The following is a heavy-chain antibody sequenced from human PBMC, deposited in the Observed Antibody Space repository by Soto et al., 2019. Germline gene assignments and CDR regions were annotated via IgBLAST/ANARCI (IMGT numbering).Heavy chain of an antibody. CDR2: IKVDSGYT. V-gene: IGHV1-18*04. Sequence: QLQLVQSAAEVKKPGASVRVSCKAYGYPFIKYGISWIRQAPEQGLEWMGWIKVDSGYTNYAQKFQGRVTMTADTSSYTAFVGLRSLRLDDTAVYFCATPYDTGFDPWGQGTVVSVSS. J-gene: IGHJ5*02. CDR1: GYPFIKYG. D-gene: IGHD3-9*01. CDR3: ATPYDTGFDP.